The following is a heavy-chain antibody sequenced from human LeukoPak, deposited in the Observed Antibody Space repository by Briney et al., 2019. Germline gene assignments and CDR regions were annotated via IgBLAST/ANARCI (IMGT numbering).Heavy chain of an antibody. V-gene: IGHV1-24*01. Sequence: ASVKVSCKASGYTFTSYGISWVRQAPGKGLEWMGGFDPEDGETIYAQKFQGRVTMTEDTSTDTAYMELSSLRSEDTAVYYCATVGPTNWGQGTLVTVSS. CDR1: GYTFTSYG. CDR3: ATVGPTN. J-gene: IGHJ4*02. D-gene: IGHD5-12*01. CDR2: FDPEDGET.